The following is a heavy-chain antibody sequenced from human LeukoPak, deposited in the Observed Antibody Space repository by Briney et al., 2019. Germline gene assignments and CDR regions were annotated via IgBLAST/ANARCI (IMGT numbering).Heavy chain of an antibody. CDR2: INHSGST. D-gene: IGHD2-15*01. CDR3: ARDIVVVVAAMGPNWFDP. J-gene: IGHJ5*02. Sequence: PSETLSLTCGVSGGSFSGYYWNWIRQPPGKGLEWIGEINHSGSTYYNPSLKSRVTISVDTSKNQFSLKLSSVTAADTAVYYCARDIVVVVAAMGPNWFDPWGQGTLVTVSS. V-gene: IGHV4-34*01. CDR1: GGSFSGYY.